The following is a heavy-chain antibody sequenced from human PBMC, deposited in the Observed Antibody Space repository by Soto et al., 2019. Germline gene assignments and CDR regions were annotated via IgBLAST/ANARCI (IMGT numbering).Heavy chain of an antibody. D-gene: IGHD5-12*01. Sequence: GGSLRLSCAASGFTFTSYTMNWVRQAPGKGLEWVSSIGTSGSNIYYADSVKGRFTISRDNARNSLFLQMNSLRAEDTAIYFCTRDTPGGYEYFWGQGTLVTVSS. J-gene: IGHJ4*02. CDR1: GFTFTSYT. V-gene: IGHV3-21*01. CDR3: TRDTPGGYEYF. CDR2: IGTSGSNI.